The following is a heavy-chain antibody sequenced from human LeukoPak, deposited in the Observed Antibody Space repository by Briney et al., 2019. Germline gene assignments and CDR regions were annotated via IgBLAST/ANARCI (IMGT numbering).Heavy chain of an antibody. CDR2: IYPGDSDT. Sequence: GESLKISCKGSGYSFTSYWIGWVRQMPGKGLEWMGIIYPGDSDTRYSSSFQGQVTISADKSISTAYLQWSSLKASDTAMYYCATSTYYYGSGSYYPGYYYGMDVWGQGTTVTVSS. J-gene: IGHJ6*02. CDR1: GYSFTSYW. CDR3: ATSTYYYGSGSYYPGYYYGMDV. D-gene: IGHD3-10*01. V-gene: IGHV5-51*01.